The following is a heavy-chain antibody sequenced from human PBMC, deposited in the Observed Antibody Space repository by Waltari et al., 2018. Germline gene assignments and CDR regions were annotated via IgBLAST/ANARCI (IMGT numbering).Heavy chain of an antibody. CDR1: GFSFSISG. CDR3: AREWDASGSNFPDYYYVHGMDV. CDR2: NSYEGSEK. D-gene: IGHD6-25*01. Sequence: QVHLVESGGGVVQPGRSLRVSCAASGFSFSISGMHWVRHAPGKGLEVVANNSYEGSEKADGSDVKGGFTISRDNSKNTVYLQMDRLRVEDTAVYFCAREWDASGSNFPDYYYVHGMDVWGQGTTVTVSS. V-gene: IGHV3-33*01. J-gene: IGHJ6*02.